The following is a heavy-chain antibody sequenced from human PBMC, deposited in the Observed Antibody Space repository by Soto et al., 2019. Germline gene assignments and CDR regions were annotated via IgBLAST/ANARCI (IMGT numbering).Heavy chain of an antibody. Sequence: ASVKVSCKASGYTFTSYAMHWVRQAPGQRLEWMGWINAGNGNTKYSQKFQGRVTITRDTSASTAYMELSSLRSEDTAVYYCARGGLNYYDSSGYQTNNLRVYWFAPWGRGPLVTVSS. CDR1: GYTFTSYA. J-gene: IGHJ5*02. V-gene: IGHV1-3*01. CDR2: INAGNGNT. CDR3: ARGGLNYYDSSGYQTNNLRVYWFAP. D-gene: IGHD3-22*01.